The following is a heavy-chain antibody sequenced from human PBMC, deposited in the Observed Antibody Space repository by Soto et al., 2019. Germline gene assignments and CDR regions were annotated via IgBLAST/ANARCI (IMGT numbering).Heavy chain of an antibody. CDR2: ISYDGSNK. Sequence: QVQLVESGGGVVQPGRSLRLSCAASGFTFSSYGKHWVRQAPGKGLEWVAVISYDGSNKYYADSVKGRFTISRDNSKNTLYLQMNSLRAEDTAVYYCAKADGIAAGQWGMDVWGQGTTVTVSS. J-gene: IGHJ6*02. D-gene: IGHD6-13*01. CDR1: GFTFSSYG. CDR3: AKADGIAAGQWGMDV. V-gene: IGHV3-30*18.